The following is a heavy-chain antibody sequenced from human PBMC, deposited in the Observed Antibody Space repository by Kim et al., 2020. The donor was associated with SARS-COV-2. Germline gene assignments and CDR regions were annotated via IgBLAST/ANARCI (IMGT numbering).Heavy chain of an antibody. CDR2: INHSGST. Sequence: SETLSLTCAVYGGSFSGYYWSWIRQPPGKGLEWIGEINHSGSTNYNPSLKSRVTISVDTSKNQFSLKLSSVTAADTAVYYCARGKTLWLEFDPWGQGTLGTVSS. D-gene: IGHD5-18*01. V-gene: IGHV4-34*01. CDR3: ARGKTLWLEFDP. CDR1: GGSFSGYY. J-gene: IGHJ5*02.